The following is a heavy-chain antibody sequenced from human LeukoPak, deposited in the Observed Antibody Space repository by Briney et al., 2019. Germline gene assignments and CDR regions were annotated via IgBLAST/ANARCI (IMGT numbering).Heavy chain of an antibody. V-gene: IGHV3-30*02. D-gene: IGHD6-19*01. CDR1: GFTFSSYG. CDR2: IRYDGSNK. Sequence: GGSLRLSCAASGFTFSSYGMHWVRQAPGRRLEWVAFIRYDGSNKYYADSVKGRFTISRDNSKNTLYLQMNSLRAEDTAVYHCAKPSLRYSSGWGDYWGQGALVTVSS. CDR3: AKPSLRYSSGWGDY. J-gene: IGHJ4*02.